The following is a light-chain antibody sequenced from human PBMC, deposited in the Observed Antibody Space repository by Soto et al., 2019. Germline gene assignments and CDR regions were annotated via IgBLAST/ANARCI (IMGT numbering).Light chain of an antibody. J-gene: IGLJ2*01. Sequence: QSALTQPASVSGSPGQSITISCTGTSSDIGNYDFVSWYQQVPGTAPKAMIYEVSSRPSGVSNRFSGSKSGNTASLTISGRQAEDEAYYYCSSYTTCTSFILFGVGTKLTVL. CDR2: EVS. CDR1: SSDIGNYDF. V-gene: IGLV2-14*01. CDR3: SSYTTCTSFIL.